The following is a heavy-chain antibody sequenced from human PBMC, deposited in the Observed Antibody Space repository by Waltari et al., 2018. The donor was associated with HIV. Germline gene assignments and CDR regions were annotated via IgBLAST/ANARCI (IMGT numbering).Heavy chain of an antibody. J-gene: IGHJ4*02. CDR1: GGPFSGYY. CDR2: INRSGSS. CDR3: ATGRKGRFCSSSSCYGYDS. Sequence: QAQLQQWGAGLLKPSETLSLTCAGYGGPFSGYYWTWIRQSPGKGLEWIGEINRSGSSDYNPSLMGRVTLSIDTSRKQFSLKLTSVTAADTAVYYCATGRKGRFCSSSSCYGYDSWGQGTLVTVSS. V-gene: IGHV4-34*01. D-gene: IGHD2-2*01.